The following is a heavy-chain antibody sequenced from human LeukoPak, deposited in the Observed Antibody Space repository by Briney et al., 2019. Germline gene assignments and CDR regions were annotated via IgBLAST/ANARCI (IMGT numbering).Heavy chain of an antibody. D-gene: IGHD1-26*01. CDR1: GGYLSSYY. CDR3: ARDLGVQTDSGSYPVGYFDY. V-gene: IGHV4-59*01. CDR2: IYYSGST. J-gene: IGHJ4*02. Sequence: PSETLSLTCTVPGGYLSSYYWSWIRQPPGKGLEWIGYIYYSGSTNYKPSLKSQVTISVDKSKNQYSLKLPSVTAAGPGGYYCARDLGVQTDSGSYPVGYFDYWGQGTLVTVSS.